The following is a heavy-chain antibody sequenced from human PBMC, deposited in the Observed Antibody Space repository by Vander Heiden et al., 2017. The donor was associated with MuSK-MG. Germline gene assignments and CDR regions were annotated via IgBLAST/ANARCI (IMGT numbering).Heavy chain of an antibody. CDR3: AKATRAGAVKFYFDY. CDR1: GFTFSSYA. J-gene: IGHJ4*02. CDR2: ISGSAGSI. D-gene: IGHD6-19*01. V-gene: IGHV3-23*01. Sequence: EVQLLESGGGLVQPGGSLRLSCAASGFTFSSYAMSWVRQAPGKGLEWVSVISGSAGSIYYADSGKGRFSISRDNSKNTLSMQMNRMRAEDTAIYYCAKATRAGAVKFYFDYWGQGTLVTVSS.